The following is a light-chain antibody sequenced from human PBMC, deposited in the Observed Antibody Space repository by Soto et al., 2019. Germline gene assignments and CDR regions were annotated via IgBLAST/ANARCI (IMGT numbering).Light chain of an antibody. CDR2: EGS. CDR1: SSDGGSYNL. CDR3: CSYAGSTTFRV. Sequence: QSVQPQPATVSGSPVPSCTISCTGTSSDGGSYNLVSWYQQHPGKAPKLMIYEGSKRPSGVSNRFSGSKSGNTASLTISGLQAEDEADYYCCSYAGSTTFRVFGTGTKVTVL. V-gene: IGLV2-23*03. J-gene: IGLJ1*01.